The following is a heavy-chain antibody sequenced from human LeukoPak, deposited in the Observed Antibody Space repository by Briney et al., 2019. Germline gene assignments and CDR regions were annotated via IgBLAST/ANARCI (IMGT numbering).Heavy chain of an antibody. CDR1: GYTFTSYG. D-gene: IGHD3-22*01. V-gene: IGHV1-18*01. CDR2: ISAYNGNT. J-gene: IGHJ4*02. Sequence: GASVKVSCKASGYTFTSYGISWVRQAPGQGLEWMGWISAYNGNTNYAQKLQGRVTMTTDTSTSTAYMELRSLRSDDTAVYYCARDTHYYDSSGYYGDYWGQGTLVTVSS. CDR3: ARDTHYYDSSGYYGDY.